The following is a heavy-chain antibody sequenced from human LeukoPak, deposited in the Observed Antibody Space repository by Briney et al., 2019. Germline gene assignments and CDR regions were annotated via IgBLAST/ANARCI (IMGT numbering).Heavy chain of an antibody. CDR1: GYTLTELS. CDR2: FDPEDGET. Sequence: ASVKVSCKVSGYTLTELSMHWARQAPGKGLEWMGGFDPEDGETIYAQKFQGRVTMTEDTSTDTAYMELSSLRSEDTVVYYCATRALRRDYYDSSGLDYWGQGTLVTVSS. J-gene: IGHJ4*02. D-gene: IGHD3-22*01. V-gene: IGHV1-24*01. CDR3: ATRALRRDYYDSSGLDY.